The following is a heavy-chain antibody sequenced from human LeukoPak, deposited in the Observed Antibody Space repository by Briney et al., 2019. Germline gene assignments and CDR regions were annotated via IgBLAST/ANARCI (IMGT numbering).Heavy chain of an antibody. V-gene: IGHV3-64*01. Sequence: PGGSLRLSCSASGFTFSNYPMHWVRQAPGKGLEYVSGISGNGGNTYYANSVKGRFTISRDNSKHTLYLQMGSLRAEDMAVYYCARSKRRLEHYWYFDLWGRGTLVTVSP. J-gene: IGHJ2*01. CDR1: GFTFSNYP. D-gene: IGHD5-24*01. CDR3: ARSKRRLEHYWYFDL. CDR2: ISGNGGNT.